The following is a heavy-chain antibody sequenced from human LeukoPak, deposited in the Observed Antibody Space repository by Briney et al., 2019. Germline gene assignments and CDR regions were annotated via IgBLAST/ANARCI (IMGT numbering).Heavy chain of an antibody. V-gene: IGHV1-2*02. CDR2: IYPNNGAT. CDR3: ARDGPAQMVDFDY. J-gene: IGHJ4*02. D-gene: IGHD3-10*01. Sequence: ASVKVSCKASGYTFSGTGWYLYWLRQTPGQGLECMGWIYPNNGATAYAQKFQGRVAMTRDTSITTAYMELSRLRPDDTAVYYCARDGPAQMVDFDYWGQGTLVTVSS. CDR1: GYTFSGTGWY.